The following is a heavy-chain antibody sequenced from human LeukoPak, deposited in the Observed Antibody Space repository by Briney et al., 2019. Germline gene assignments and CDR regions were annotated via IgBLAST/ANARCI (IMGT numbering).Heavy chain of an antibody. V-gene: IGHV1-8*01. CDR3: ARVGGCSSTSCYYYYYYYYMDV. D-gene: IGHD2-2*01. CDR2: MNPNSGTT. J-gene: IGHJ6*03. CDR1: GYTFISYD. Sequence: ASVKVSCKASGYTFISYDFNWVRQATGQGLEWMGWMNPNSGTTSYAQKFQGRVSMTRNTSISTAYMELSSLTSEDTAVYYCARVGGCSSTSCYYYYYYYYMDVWGKGTTVTVSS.